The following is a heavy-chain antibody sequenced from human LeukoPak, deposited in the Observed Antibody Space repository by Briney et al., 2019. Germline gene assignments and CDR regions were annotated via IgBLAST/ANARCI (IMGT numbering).Heavy chain of an antibody. CDR1: GFTFSSYS. Sequence: GGSLRLSCAASGFTFSSYSMNWVRQAPGKELEWVSSISSSSSYIYYADSVKGRFTISRDNAKNSLYLQMNSLRAEDTAVYYCARTSDWQQLVPWFDPWGQGTLVTVSS. CDR3: ARTSDWQQLVPWFDP. CDR2: ISSSSSYI. V-gene: IGHV3-21*01. J-gene: IGHJ5*02. D-gene: IGHD6-13*01.